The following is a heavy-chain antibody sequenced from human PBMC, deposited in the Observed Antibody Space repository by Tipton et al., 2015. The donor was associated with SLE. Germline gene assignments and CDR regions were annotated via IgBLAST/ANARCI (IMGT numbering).Heavy chain of an antibody. J-gene: IGHJ4*02. Sequence: TLSLTCTVSGGSISGQYWSWIRQPPGKGLEYIGYVHSSDYFDYNPSLKSRVTLSLDTSKNQFSLTLTSVTAADTAVYYCAREWSSFDFWGQGTLVTVSS. CDR2: VHSSDYF. CDR1: GGSISGQY. D-gene: IGHD2-15*01. V-gene: IGHV4-59*11. CDR3: AREWSSFDF.